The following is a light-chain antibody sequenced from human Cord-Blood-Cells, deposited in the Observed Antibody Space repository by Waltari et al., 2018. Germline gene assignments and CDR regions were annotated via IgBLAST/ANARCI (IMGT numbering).Light chain of an antibody. V-gene: IGKV3D-15*01. Sequence: EIVMTQSPATLSVSPGERATLSCRANQSVSSNLALYQQKPGQPPGPLIYGASTRATGIPARFSGSGSGTEFTLTISSLQSEDFAVYYCQQYNNWPLPFGGGTKVEIK. CDR1: QSVSSN. CDR2: GAS. J-gene: IGKJ4*01. CDR3: QQYNNWPLP.